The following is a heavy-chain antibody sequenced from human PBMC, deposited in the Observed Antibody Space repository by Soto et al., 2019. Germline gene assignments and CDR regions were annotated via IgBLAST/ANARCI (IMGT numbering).Heavy chain of an antibody. J-gene: IGHJ4*02. D-gene: IGHD3-22*01. CDR2: ISFDGSNK. Sequence: PGVSLRLSCVAFGFTFSSYGMHWVRQAPGKGLEWVAVISFDGSNKYYTDSVKGRLTISRDNSKNTLYLQVNSLRTEDTAMYYCARSAPYYPLDYWGQGTLVTVSS. V-gene: IGHV3-30*03. CDR1: GFTFSSYG. CDR3: ARSAPYYPLDY.